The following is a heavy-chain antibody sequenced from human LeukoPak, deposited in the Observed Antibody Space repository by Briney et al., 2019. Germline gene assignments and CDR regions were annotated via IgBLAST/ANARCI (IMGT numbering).Heavy chain of an antibody. CDR2: INHSGST. Sequence: SETLSLTCTVSFSHYFWSWIRQPPGKGLEWIGEINHSGSTNYNPSLKGRVTISVDTSKNQFSLKLSSVTAADTAVYYCARQDRDYDYVWGSYRTYYFDYWGQGTLVTVSS. D-gene: IGHD3-16*02. J-gene: IGHJ4*02. CDR3: ARQDRDYDYVWGSYRTYYFDY. CDR1: FSHYF. V-gene: IGHV4-34*01.